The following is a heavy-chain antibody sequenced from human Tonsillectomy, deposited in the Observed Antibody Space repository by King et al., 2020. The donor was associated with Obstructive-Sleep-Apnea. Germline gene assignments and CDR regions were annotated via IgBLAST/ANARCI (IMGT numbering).Heavy chain of an antibody. Sequence: VQLVESGGGLVQPGGSLKLSCAVSGFTVSDKYMSWVRKAPGKGLEWVSIIYGGGDTYYADSVKNRFIISRDNSQNTLYLEMNSLRAEDTAVYYCVRDLAGNKDFDDWGQGTRVTVSS. CDR2: IYGGGDT. CDR3: VRDLAGNKDFDD. J-gene: IGHJ4*02. CDR1: GFTVSDKY. V-gene: IGHV3-66*01. D-gene: IGHD2-15*01.